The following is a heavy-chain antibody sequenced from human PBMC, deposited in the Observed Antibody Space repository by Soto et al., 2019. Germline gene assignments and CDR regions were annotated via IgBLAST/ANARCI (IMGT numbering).Heavy chain of an antibody. CDR1: GFTFTSYS. V-gene: IGHV3-21*06. J-gene: IGHJ4*02. CDR2: ISSTTNYI. CDR3: AREAEDLTSNFDY. Sequence: PVGSLRLSCAASGFTFTSYSMNCVRQAPGKWLEWVSSISSTTNYIYYGDSMKGRFTISRDNAKNSLYLEMNSLRAEDTAVYYCAREAEDLTSNFDYWGQGTLVTVSS.